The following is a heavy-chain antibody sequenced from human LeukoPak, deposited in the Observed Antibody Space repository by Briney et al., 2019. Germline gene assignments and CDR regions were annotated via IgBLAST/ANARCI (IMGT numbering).Heavy chain of an antibody. CDR1: GYSISSGYY. V-gene: IGHV4-38-2*02. CDR3: ARDGAYYDILTGYYTSNWFDP. J-gene: IGHJ5*02. CDR2: IYHSGST. D-gene: IGHD3-9*01. Sequence: SETLSLTCTVSGYSISSGYYWGWIRQPPGKGLGWIGSIYHSGSTYYNPSLKSRVTISVDTSKNQFSLKLSSVTAADTAVYYCARDGAYYDILTGYYTSNWFDPWGQGTLVTVSS.